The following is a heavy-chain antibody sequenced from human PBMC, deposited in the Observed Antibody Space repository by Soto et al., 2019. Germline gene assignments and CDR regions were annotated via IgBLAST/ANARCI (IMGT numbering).Heavy chain of an antibody. D-gene: IGHD5-18*01. Sequence: EVQLLESGGGLVQPGGSLRLSCAASGFTFSNYAMTWVRQAPGKGLEWVSAISGSGGIRYYADSVKGRFTISRDNSKNTLFLQVNSLRAEDTAVYFCAKEAYIQLWLRDHFDYWGQGTLVTVSS. J-gene: IGHJ4*02. CDR2: ISGSGGIR. CDR3: AKEAYIQLWLRDHFDY. V-gene: IGHV3-23*01. CDR1: GFTFSNYA.